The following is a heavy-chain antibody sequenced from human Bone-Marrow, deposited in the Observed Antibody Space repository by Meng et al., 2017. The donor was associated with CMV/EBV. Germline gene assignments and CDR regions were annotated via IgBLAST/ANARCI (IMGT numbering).Heavy chain of an antibody. CDR3: ARGPGLCSGGSCYGIDY. Sequence: STFTRSDINWVRRSTGQGLGWVGWMNPDSGYTGYAQKFQGRVTMTRNTSISTAYMDLSSLTSEDTAVYYCARGPGLCSGGSCYGIDYWGQGTLVTVSS. CDR1: STFTRSD. CDR2: MNPDSGYT. V-gene: IGHV1-8*01. D-gene: IGHD2-15*01. J-gene: IGHJ4*02.